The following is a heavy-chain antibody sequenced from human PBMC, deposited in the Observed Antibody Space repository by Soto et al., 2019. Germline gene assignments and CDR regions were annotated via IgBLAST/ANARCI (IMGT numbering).Heavy chain of an antibody. CDR3: AGHDYSNYVVYYYYYMDV. Sequence: GGSLRLSCAASGFTFSSYAMSWVRQAPGKGLEWVSAISGSGGSTYYADSVKGRFTISRDNSKNTLYLQMNSLRAEDTAVYYCAGHDYSNYVVYYYYYMDVWGKGTTVTVSS. V-gene: IGHV3-23*01. CDR2: ISGSGGST. J-gene: IGHJ6*03. D-gene: IGHD4-4*01. CDR1: GFTFSSYA.